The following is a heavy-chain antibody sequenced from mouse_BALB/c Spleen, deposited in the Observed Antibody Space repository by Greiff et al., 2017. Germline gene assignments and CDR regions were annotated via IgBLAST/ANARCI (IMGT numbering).Heavy chain of an antibody. V-gene: IGHV1-54*01. CDR2: INPGSGGT. CDR3: ARKNGSSYVRFAY. J-gene: IGHJ3*01. D-gene: IGHD1-1*01. Sequence: QVQLKQSGAELVRPGTSVKVSCKASGYAFTNYLIEWVKQRPGQGLEWIGVINPGSGGTNYNEKFKGKATLTADKSSSTAYMQLSSLTSDDSAVYFCARKNGSSYVRFAYWGQGTLVTVSA. CDR1: GYAFTNYL.